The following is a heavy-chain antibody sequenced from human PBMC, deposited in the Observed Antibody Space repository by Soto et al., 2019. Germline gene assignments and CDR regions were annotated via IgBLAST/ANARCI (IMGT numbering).Heavy chain of an antibody. CDR3: ASDRSSGWDQGYGMDV. D-gene: IGHD6-19*01. CDR1: GGSISTYY. V-gene: IGHV4-59*01. Sequence: TSETLSLTCTVSGGSISTYYCIWGRHPPLKGLEWIGYIYYSGSTSYNPSLKSRVTISVDTSKNQFSLKLRSVTAADTAVYYCASDRSSGWDQGYGMDVWGQGTTVTVSS. J-gene: IGHJ6*02. CDR2: IYYSGST.